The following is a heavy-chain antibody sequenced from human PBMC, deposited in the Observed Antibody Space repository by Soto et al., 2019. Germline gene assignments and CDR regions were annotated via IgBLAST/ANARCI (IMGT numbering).Heavy chain of an antibody. CDR1: GISTSSYW. J-gene: IGHJ4*02. CDR2: IKKDGSEK. V-gene: IGHV3-7*03. CDR3: VTGYHSDY. Sequence: PGGSLRLSCAASGISTSSYWMGWVRQAPGRGLEWVASIKKDGSEKYYMDSLKGRFTISRDNALNSLYLQMNSLRAEDTAVYFCVTGYHSDYWGQGTQVTVSS. D-gene: IGHD5-18*01.